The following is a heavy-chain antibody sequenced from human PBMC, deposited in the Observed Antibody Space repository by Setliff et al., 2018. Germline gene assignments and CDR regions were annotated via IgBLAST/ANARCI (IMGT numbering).Heavy chain of an antibody. J-gene: IGHJ3*01. CDR2: ISGRADST. CDR1: GFTFSSYW. V-gene: IGHV3-23*01. Sequence: PGGSLRLSCAASGFTFSSYWMSWVRQAPGKGLEWVSRISGRADSTYYAGSVKGRFTIARDNSKNTVFLQMNSLRAEDTAVYYCARDRYFDSGEYPYEGGFDLWGQGTMVTVSS. D-gene: IGHD3-22*01. CDR3: ARDRYFDSGEYPYEGGFDL.